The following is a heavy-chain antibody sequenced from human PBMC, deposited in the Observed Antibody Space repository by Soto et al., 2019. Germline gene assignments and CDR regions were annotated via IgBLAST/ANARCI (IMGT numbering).Heavy chain of an antibody. J-gene: IGHJ4*02. CDR3: ARRANGYSYGYYFDY. D-gene: IGHD5-18*01. CDR2: IYYSGST. V-gene: IGHV4-39*01. CDR1: GGSISSSSYY. Sequence: SETLSLTCTVSGGSISSSSYYWGWIRQPPGKGLEWIGSIYYSGSTYYNPSLKSRVTISVDTSKTHFSLKLSSVTAADTAVYYCARRANGYSYGYYFDYWGQGTLVTVSS.